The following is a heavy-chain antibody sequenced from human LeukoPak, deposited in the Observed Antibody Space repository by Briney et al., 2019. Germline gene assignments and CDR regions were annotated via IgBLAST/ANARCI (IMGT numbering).Heavy chain of an antibody. CDR2: INTYSGNT. D-gene: IGHD5-24*01. V-gene: IGHV1-18*01. CDR3: ARSLDASWLQCPEF. J-gene: IGHJ4*02. Sequence: GASVKVSCKASSYTFTSYGITWVRQAPGQGLEWMGWINTYSGNTNYAQKLQGRVTMTTDTSTSTAYMELRSLRSDDTAVYYCARSLDASWLQCPEFWGQGTLVTVSP. CDR1: SYTFTSYG.